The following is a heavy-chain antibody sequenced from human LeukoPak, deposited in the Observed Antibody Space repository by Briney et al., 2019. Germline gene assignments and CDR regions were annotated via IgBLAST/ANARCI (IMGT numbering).Heavy chain of an antibody. J-gene: IGHJ3*02. CDR3: AKFEAGSDAFDI. Sequence: PGGSLRLSCAASGFTFSDAWMSWVRQAPGKGLEWVSNISSSGRTYYADSVKGRFTISRDNFKNTLYLQMNSLRVEDTAIYYCAKFEAGSDAFDIWGQGTMVTVSS. D-gene: IGHD6-19*01. CDR2: ISSSGRT. V-gene: IGHV3-53*01. CDR1: GFTFSDAW.